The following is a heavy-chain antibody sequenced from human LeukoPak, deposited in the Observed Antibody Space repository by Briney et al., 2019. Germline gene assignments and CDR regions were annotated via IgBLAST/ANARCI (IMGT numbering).Heavy chain of an antibody. CDR2: IYTSGST. CDR3: AGQRYCSSTSCYSYYYDSSGYYFGNAFDI. CDR1: GGSISSGGYY. D-gene: IGHD3-22*01. V-gene: IGHV4-61*02. J-gene: IGHJ3*02. Sequence: SQTLSLTCTVSGGSISSGGYYWSWIRQPAGKGLEWIGRIYTSGSTNYNPSLKSRVTISVDTSKNQFSLKLSSVTAADTAVYYCAGQRYCSSTSCYSYYYDSSGYYFGNAFDIWGQGTMVTVSS.